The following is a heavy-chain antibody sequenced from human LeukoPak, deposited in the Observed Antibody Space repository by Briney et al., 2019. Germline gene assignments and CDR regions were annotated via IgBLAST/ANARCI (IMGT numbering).Heavy chain of an antibody. V-gene: IGHV4-34*01. J-gene: IGHJ3*02. CDR2: INHSGST. D-gene: IGHD6-19*01. CDR1: GGSFSDYY. CDR3: ARGPRWSSGWYPMGAI. Sequence: SETLSLTCAVYGGSFSDYYWSWIRQPPGKGLEWIGEINHSGSTNYNPSLKSRVTISVDTSKNQFSLKLSSVTAADTAVYYCARGPRWSSGWYPMGAIWGQGTMVTVSS.